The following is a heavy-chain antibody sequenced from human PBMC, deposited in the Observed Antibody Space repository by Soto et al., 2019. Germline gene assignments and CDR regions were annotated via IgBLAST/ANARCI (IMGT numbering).Heavy chain of an antibody. CDR1: GYTFTHYY. D-gene: IGHD5-18*01. V-gene: IGHV1-46*01. Sequence: QVQLVQSGAEVKKPGASVRVSCKASGYTFTHYYIHWVRQAPGQGLEWMGIINPNGGITTYAQKFWEGMSMTRDTSSSTVDLELSSLRSEDSAVYYCWTSVNSGMAFDYWGQGTLVTVSS. CDR2: INPNGGIT. J-gene: IGHJ4*02. CDR3: WTSVNSGMAFDY.